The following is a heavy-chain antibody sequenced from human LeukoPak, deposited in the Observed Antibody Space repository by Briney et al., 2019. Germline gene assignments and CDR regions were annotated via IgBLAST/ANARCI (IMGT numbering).Heavy chain of an antibody. Sequence: GGSLRLSCAASGFTVSNNYMSWVRQAPGKGLEWVSVIYTDGTTYYADSVKGRFTISRDNSKNTLYLQMNSLRAEDTAVYYCARWRVPGYFDYWGQGAPVTVFS. CDR1: GFTVSNNY. CDR2: IYTDGTT. CDR3: ARWRVPGYFDY. V-gene: IGHV3-66*02. J-gene: IGHJ4*02. D-gene: IGHD3-10*01.